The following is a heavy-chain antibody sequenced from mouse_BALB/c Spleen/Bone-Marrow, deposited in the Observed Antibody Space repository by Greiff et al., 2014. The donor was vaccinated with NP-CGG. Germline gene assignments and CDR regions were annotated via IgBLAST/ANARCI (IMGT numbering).Heavy chain of an antibody. CDR1: GYTFTSYV. CDR3: ARGNYYVFAY. CDR2: INSYNDGT. V-gene: IGHV1-14*01. J-gene: IGHJ3*01. Sequence: EVKLMESGPELVKPGASVKMSCEASGYTFTSYVMHWVKQKPGQGLEWIGYINSYNDGTKYNEKFKGKATLTSDKSSSTAYMELSSLTSEDSAVYYCARGNYYVFAYWGQGTLVTVSA. D-gene: IGHD2-1*01.